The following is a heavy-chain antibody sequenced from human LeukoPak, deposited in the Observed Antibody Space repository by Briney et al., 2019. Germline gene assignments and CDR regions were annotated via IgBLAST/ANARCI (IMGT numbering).Heavy chain of an antibody. V-gene: IGHV4-61*01. Sequence: SETLSLTCTVSGGSVSSGSYYWSWIRQPPGKGLEWIGYIYYSGSTNYNPSLKSRVTISVDTSKNQFSLKLSSVTAADTAVYYCARGLTGGYCSGGSCYIPIPYFDYWGQGTLVTVSS. CDR3: ARGLTGGYCSGGSCYIPIPYFDY. CDR2: IYYSGST. CDR1: GGSVSSGSYY. J-gene: IGHJ4*02. D-gene: IGHD2-15*01.